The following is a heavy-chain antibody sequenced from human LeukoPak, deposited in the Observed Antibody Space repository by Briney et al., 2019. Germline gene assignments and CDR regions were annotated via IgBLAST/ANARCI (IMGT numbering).Heavy chain of an antibody. J-gene: IGHJ4*01. V-gene: IGHV3-21*01. CDR1: GYTFTSYD. D-gene: IGHD6-19*01. CDR2: ISSSSSYI. CDR3: ARVGSGWTLDY. Sequence: SCKASGYTFTSYDINWVRQAPGKGLEWVSSISSSSSYIYYADSVKGRFTISRDNAKNSLYLQMNSLRAEDTAVYYCARVGSGWTLDYWGQGTLVTVSS.